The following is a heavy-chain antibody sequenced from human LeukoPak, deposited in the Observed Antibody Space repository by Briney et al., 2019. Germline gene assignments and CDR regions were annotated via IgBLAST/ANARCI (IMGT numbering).Heavy chain of an antibody. J-gene: IGHJ4*02. CDR2: ISSSSSYI. CDR3: AREGRGPGEWFGELLGSYVGY. CDR1: GFTLSSYS. V-gene: IGHV3-21*04. Sequence: PGGSLRLSCAASGFTLSSYSINWVRQAPGKGLEWVSFISSSSSYIDYADSVKGRFTISRDNSKNTLYLQMNSLRAEDTAVYYCAREGRGPGEWFGELLGSYVGYWGQGTLVTVSS. D-gene: IGHD3-10*01.